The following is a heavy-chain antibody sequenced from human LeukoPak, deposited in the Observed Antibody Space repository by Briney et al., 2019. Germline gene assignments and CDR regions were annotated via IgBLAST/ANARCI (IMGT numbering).Heavy chain of an antibody. J-gene: IGHJ4*02. Sequence: ASETLSLTCTVSGGPISSYYWSWIRQPPGKGLEWIGSIYYSGSTYYNPSLKSRVTISVDTSKNQFSLKLSSVTAADTAAYYCARQGSSSEGFDYWGQGTLVTVSS. CDR2: IYYSGST. CDR3: ARQGSSSEGFDY. D-gene: IGHD6-6*01. CDR1: GGPISSYY. V-gene: IGHV4-59*05.